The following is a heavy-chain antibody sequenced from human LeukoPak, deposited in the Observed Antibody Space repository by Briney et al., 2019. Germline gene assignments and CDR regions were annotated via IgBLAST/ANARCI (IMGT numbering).Heavy chain of an antibody. J-gene: IGHJ4*02. CDR2: IYSGGST. V-gene: IGHV3-66*02. CDR3: ARAEDIGYCSGGSCYPQYYFDY. Sequence: GGSLRLSCAASGFTVSSNYMSWVRQAPGKGLEWVSVIYSGGSTYYADSVKGRFTISRDNSKNTLYLQMNSLRAEETAVYYCARAEDIGYCSGGSCYPQYYFDYWGQGTLVTVSS. CDR1: GFTVSSNY. D-gene: IGHD2-15*01.